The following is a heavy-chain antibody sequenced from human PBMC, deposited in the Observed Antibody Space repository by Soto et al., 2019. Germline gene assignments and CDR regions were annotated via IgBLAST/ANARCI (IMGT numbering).Heavy chain of an antibody. CDR1: GFTFSSYS. Sequence: PGGSLRLSCAASGFTFSSYSMNWVRQAPGKGLEWVSSISSSSSYIYYADSVKGRFTISRDNAKNSLYLQMNSLRAEDTPVYYCASIESPGFDYWGQGTLVTVSS. V-gene: IGHV3-21*01. J-gene: IGHJ4*02. CDR2: ISSSSSYI. D-gene: IGHD2-15*01. CDR3: ASIESPGFDY.